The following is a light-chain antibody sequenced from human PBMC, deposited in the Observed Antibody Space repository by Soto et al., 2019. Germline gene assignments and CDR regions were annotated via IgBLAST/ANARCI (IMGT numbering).Light chain of an antibody. Sequence: QSALTQPPSASGSPGQSVTISCTGTSSDVGAYNYVSWFQQHPGKAPKFVIFDVSERPSGVPDRFSGSKSGNTAYLTVSGHQAEDEADYYCCSHAGSNTLFGGGTKLTVL. CDR3: CSHAGSNTL. V-gene: IGLV2-8*01. CDR2: DVS. CDR1: SSDVGAYNY. J-gene: IGLJ3*02.